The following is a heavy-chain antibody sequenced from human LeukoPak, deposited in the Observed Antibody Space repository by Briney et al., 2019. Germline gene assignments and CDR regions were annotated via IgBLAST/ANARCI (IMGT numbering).Heavy chain of an antibody. CDR2: INHSGST. D-gene: IGHD3-10*01. J-gene: IGHJ3*02. CDR3: ARGGLVRGTINSLIAFDI. CDR1: GGSFSGYY. Sequence: PSETLSLTCAVYGGSFSGYYWSWIRQPPGKGLEWIGEINHSGSTNYNPSLKSRVTISVDTSKNQFSLKLNSVTPEDTALYYCARGGLVRGTINSLIAFDIWGQGIMVTVSS. V-gene: IGHV4-34*01.